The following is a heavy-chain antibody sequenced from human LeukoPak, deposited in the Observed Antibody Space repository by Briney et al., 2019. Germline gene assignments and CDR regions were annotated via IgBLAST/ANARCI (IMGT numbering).Heavy chain of an antibody. CDR2: INPNSGGT. CDR1: GYTFTGYY. V-gene: IGHV1-2*02. D-gene: IGHD3-3*01. CDR3: ARGLNHYDFRSGYYLDY. J-gene: IGHJ4*02. Sequence: ASVKVSCKASGYTFTGYYMHWVRQAPGQGLEWMGWINPNSGGTNYAQKFQGRVTMTRDTSISTAYMELSRLRSDDTAVYYCARGLNHYDFRSGYYLDYWGQGTLVTVSS.